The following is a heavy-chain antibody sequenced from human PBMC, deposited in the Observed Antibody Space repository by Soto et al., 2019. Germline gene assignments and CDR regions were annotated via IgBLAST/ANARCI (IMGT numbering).Heavy chain of an antibody. V-gene: IGHV1-18*04. D-gene: IGHD3-16*01. CDR3: ARDRVAGIWGDAFDI. Sequence: ASVKVSCKTSGYTFTKHVINLVRQAPGQGLEWMGWINPYNANTNHAQKLLGRVTMTTDTSATTAYMDLRSLTSVVTAVYYCARDRVAGIWGDAFDIWGQGTVVTVSS. CDR1: GYTFTKHV. CDR2: INPYNANT. J-gene: IGHJ3*02.